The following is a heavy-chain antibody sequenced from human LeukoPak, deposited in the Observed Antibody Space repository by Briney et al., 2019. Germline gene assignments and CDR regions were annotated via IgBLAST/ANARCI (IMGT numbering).Heavy chain of an antibody. CDR2: ISSDGSST. V-gene: IGHV3-74*01. D-gene: IGHD5-24*01. J-gene: IGHJ4*02. Sequence: GGSLRLSCAASGFTFSSNWMYWVRHAPGKGLVWVSYISSDGSSTNYADSVKGRFTISRDNAKNTLYVQMNSLRADDTAVYYCARDPEMAPFDYWGQGTLVTVSS. CDR1: GFTFSSNW. CDR3: ARDPEMAPFDY.